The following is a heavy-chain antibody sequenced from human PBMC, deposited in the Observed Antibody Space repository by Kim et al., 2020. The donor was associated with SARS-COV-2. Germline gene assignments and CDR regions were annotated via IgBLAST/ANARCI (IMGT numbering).Heavy chain of an antibody. CDR3: ARGNGMDV. Sequence: GGSLRLSCAASGFSLSNYWMHWVRQAPGKGLVWVSRIKSDGSSTSNADSVKGRFTISRDNAKNTLYLQMNSLRAEDTAVYYCARGNGMDVWGQGTTVTVYS. V-gene: IGHV3-74*01. CDR2: IKSDGSST. CDR1: GFSLSNYW. D-gene: IGHD2-8*01. J-gene: IGHJ6*02.